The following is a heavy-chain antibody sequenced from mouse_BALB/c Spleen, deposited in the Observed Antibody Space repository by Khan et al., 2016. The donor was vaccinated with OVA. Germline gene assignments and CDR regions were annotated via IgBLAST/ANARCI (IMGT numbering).Heavy chain of an antibody. Sequence: QVRLQQSGAELARPGASVKMSCKASGYTFTSYTIHWIHTRPGKGLEWVGYIYPGNGNTNYTQKFKDQVTLTTDKSSTTAYLQLSSLTSDDSAVYYWVRDGAYHRNYGWFGYWGQGTLVTVSA. CDR1: GYTFTSYT. D-gene: IGHD2-5*01. CDR3: VRDGAYHRNYGWFGY. V-gene: IGHV1-4*01. CDR2: IYPGNGNT. J-gene: IGHJ3*01.